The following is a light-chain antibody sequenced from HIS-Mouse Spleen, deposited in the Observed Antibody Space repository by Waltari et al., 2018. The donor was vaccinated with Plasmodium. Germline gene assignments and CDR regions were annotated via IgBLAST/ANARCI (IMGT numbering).Light chain of an antibody. Sequence: EIVLTQSPGTLSLSPGERATLSCRASQSVSSSYLAWYQQKPGQAPRLLIDGASSRATGIPDRVSGSGSGTDFTLTISRLEPEDFAVYYCQQYGSSSWTFGQGTKVEIK. V-gene: IGKV3-20*01. CDR3: QQYGSSSWT. J-gene: IGKJ1*01. CDR1: QSVSSSY. CDR2: GAS.